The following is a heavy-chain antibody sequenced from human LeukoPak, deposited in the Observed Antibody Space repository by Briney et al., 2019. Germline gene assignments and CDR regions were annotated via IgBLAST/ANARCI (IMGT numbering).Heavy chain of an antibody. CDR2: IYYSGST. J-gene: IGHJ4*02. CDR1: GGSISSYY. CDR3: AGSYDILTGYLPDY. D-gene: IGHD3-9*01. V-gene: IGHV4-59*01. Sequence: SETLSLTCTVSGGSISSYYWSWIRQPPGKGLEWIGYIYYSGSTNYNPSLKSRVTISVDTSKNQFSLKLSSVTAADTAVYYCAGSYDILTGYLPDYWGQGTLVTVSS.